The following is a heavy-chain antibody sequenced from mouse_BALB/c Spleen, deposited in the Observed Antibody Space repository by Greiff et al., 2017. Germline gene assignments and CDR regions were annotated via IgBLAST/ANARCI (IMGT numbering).Heavy chain of an antibody. CDR1: GYSFTSYY. Sequence: EVQLQQSGPELMKPGASVKISCKASGYSFTSYYMHWVKQSHGKSLEWIGYIDPFNGGTSYNQKFKGKATLTVDKSSSTAYMHLSSLTSEDSAVYYCARLITTEYFDYWGQGTTRTVSS. CDR3: ARLITTEYFDY. CDR2: IDPFNGGT. J-gene: IGHJ2*01. V-gene: IGHV1S135*01. D-gene: IGHD2-4*01.